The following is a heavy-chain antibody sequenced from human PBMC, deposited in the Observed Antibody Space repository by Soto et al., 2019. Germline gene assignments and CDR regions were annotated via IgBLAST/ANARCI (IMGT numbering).Heavy chain of an antibody. CDR2: INPNSGGT. Sequence: QVQLVQSGAEVKKPGASVKVSCKASGYTFTSYDINWVRQATGQGLEWMGWINPNSGGTNYAQKFQGRVTMTRDTSISTAYMELSRLRSDDTAVYYCATSNWNGDEAGYWGQGTLVTVSS. J-gene: IGHJ4*02. D-gene: IGHD1-20*01. CDR1: GYTFTSYD. CDR3: ATSNWNGDEAGY. V-gene: IGHV1-2*02.